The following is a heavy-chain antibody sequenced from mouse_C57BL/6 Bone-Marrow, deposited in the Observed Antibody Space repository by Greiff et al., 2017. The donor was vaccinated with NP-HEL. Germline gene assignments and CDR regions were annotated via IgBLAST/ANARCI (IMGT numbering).Heavy chain of an antibody. CDR2: INPYNGGT. V-gene: IGHV1-19*01. J-gene: IGHJ3*01. D-gene: IGHD2-3*01. Sequence: EVQLQQSGPVLVKPGASVKMSCKASGYTFTDYYMNWVKQSHGKSLEWIGVINPYNGGTSYNQKFKGKATSTVDKSSSTAYMELNSLTSEDSAVYYCARDMMVTSGFAYWGQGTLVTVSA. CDR3: ARDMMVTSGFAY. CDR1: GYTFTDYY.